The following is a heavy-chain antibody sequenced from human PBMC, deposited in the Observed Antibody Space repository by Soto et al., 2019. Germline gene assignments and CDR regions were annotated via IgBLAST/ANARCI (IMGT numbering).Heavy chain of an antibody. CDR2: INPSGGST. Sequence: GASVKVSCKASGYTFTSYYMHWVRQAPGQGLEWMGIINPSGGSTSYAQKFQGRVTMTRDTSTSTVYMELSSLRSEDTAVYYCARPGGCSGGSCYPDDYYYGMDVWGQGTTVTVSS. J-gene: IGHJ6*02. CDR1: GYTFTSYY. D-gene: IGHD2-15*01. V-gene: IGHV1-46*01. CDR3: ARPGGCSGGSCYPDDYYYGMDV.